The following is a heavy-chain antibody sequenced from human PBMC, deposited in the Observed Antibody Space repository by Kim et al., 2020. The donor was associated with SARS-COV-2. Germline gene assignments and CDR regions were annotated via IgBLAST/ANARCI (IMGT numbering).Heavy chain of an antibody. V-gene: IGHV3-23*01. CDR2: ISGSGGNT. CDR3: AKVAPPDGHYYYDSSGYPYYFDY. CDR1: GFTFSSYA. D-gene: IGHD3-22*01. Sequence: GGSLRLSCAASGFTFSSYAMSWVRQAPGKGLEWVSAISGSGGNTYYADSVKGRFTISRDNSKNTLYLQMNSLRAEDTAVYYCAKVAPPDGHYYYDSSGYPYYFDYWGQGTVATVSS. J-gene: IGHJ4*02.